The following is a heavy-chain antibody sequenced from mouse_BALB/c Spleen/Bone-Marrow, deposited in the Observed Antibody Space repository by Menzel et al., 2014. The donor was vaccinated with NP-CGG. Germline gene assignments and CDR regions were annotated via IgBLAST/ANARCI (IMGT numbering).Heavy chain of an antibody. Sequence: QVQLQQSGAELVRPGASVKLSCKASGYTFTSYWINWVKQRPGQGLEWIGNIYPSDSYTNYNQKFKDKATLTGDKSSSTAYMQLSSPTSEDSAVYYCTRSGTLGAMDYWGQGTSVTVSS. V-gene: IGHV1-69*02. CDR3: TRSGTLGAMDY. D-gene: IGHD4-1*01. J-gene: IGHJ4*01. CDR2: IYPSDSYT. CDR1: GYTFTSYW.